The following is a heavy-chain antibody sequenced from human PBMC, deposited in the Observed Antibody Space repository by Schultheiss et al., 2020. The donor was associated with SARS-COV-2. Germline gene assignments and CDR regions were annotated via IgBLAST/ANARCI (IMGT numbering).Heavy chain of an antibody. V-gene: IGHV3-23*01. D-gene: IGHD3-3*01. Sequence: GGSLRLSCAASGFTFSSYGMHWVRQAPGKGLEWVSAISGSGGSTYYADSVKGRFTISRDNSKNTLYLQMNTLRAEDTAVYYCARGVLELLSYYFDYWGQGTLVTVSS. CDR3: ARGVLELLSYYFDY. CDR1: GFTFSSYG. J-gene: IGHJ4*02. CDR2: ISGSGGST.